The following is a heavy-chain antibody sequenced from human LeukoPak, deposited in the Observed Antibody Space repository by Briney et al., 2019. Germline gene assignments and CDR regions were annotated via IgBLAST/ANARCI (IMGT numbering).Heavy chain of an antibody. CDR3: ATGGDSPYDSFDI. Sequence: GGSLRLSCVASIFTFDEYYMHWIRQAPGKGLEWVSYINSSGSTIYYAGSVKGRFTISRDNAKNSLYLQMNSLRVEDTAVYYCATGGDSPYDSFDIWGQGTTVTVSS. J-gene: IGHJ3*02. V-gene: IGHV3-11*01. CDR2: INSSGSTI. D-gene: IGHD2-21*02. CDR1: IFTFDEYY.